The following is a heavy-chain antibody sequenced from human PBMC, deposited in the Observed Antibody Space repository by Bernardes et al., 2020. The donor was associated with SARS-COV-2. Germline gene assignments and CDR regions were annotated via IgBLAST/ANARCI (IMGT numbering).Heavy chain of an antibody. V-gene: IGHV3-23*01. J-gene: IGHJ2*01. D-gene: IGHD3-22*01. CDR3: ATILVMGNWYFDF. Sequence: GGSLRLSCAASGFTFSSYGMSWVRQAPGKGLEWVSAISASAVYTYYADSVKGRFTISRDNSKNTLYLQMNSLRAEDTAVYYCATILVMGNWYFDFWGRGTLVTVSS. CDR1: GFTFSSYG. CDR2: ISASAVYT.